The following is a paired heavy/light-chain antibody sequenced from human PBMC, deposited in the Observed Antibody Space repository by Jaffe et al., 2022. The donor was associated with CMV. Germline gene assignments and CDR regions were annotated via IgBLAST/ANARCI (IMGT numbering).Heavy chain of an antibody. CDR2: IYYSGST. D-gene: IGHD6-13*01. CDR3: ARHYSSSWYPFYYYYGMDV. CDR1: GGSISSYY. Sequence: QVQLQESGPGLVKPSETLSLTCTVSGGSISSYYWSWIRQPPGKGLEWIGYIYYSGSTNYNPSLKSRVTISVDTSKNQFSLKLSSVTAADTAVYYCARHYSSSWYPFYYYYGMDVWGQGTTVTVSS. V-gene: IGHV4-59*01. J-gene: IGHJ6*02.
Light chain of an antibody. CDR3: SSYAGSNNFDVV. J-gene: IGLJ2*01. Sequence: QSALTQPPSASGSPGQSVTISCTGTSSDVGGYNYVSWYQQHPGKAPKLMIYEVSKRPSGVPDRFSGSKSGNTASLTVSGLQAEDEADYYCSSYAGSNNFDVVFGGGTKLTVL. CDR1: SSDVGGYNY. CDR2: EVS. V-gene: IGLV2-8*01.